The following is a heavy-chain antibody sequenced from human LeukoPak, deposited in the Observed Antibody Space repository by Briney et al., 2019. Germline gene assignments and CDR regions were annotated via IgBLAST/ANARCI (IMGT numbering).Heavy chain of an antibody. Sequence: GGSLRLSCAASGFTFSSYWMHWVRQAPGKGLVWVSVINGDGCSTRYPDSVKGRFTISRDNAKNTLYLQMNSLRAEDTAVYYCARGGDACRARGLDYWGQGTLVTASS. CDR2: INGDGCST. CDR3: ARGGDACRARGLDY. V-gene: IGHV3-74*01. CDR1: GFTFSSYW. J-gene: IGHJ4*02. D-gene: IGHD5-24*01.